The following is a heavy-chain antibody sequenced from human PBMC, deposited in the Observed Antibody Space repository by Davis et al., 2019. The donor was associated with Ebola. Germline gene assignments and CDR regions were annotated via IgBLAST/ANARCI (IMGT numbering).Heavy chain of an antibody. V-gene: IGHV3-21*01. CDR2: ISSSSSYI. Sequence: GESLKISCAASGFTFSSYSMNWVRQAPGKGLEWVSSISSSSSYIYYADSVKGRFTISRDNAKNSLYLQMNSLRAEDTAVYYCARDIVVVPAAIEDYYYYYMDVWGKGTTVTVSS. J-gene: IGHJ6*03. CDR1: GFTFSSYS. D-gene: IGHD2-2*02. CDR3: ARDIVVVPAAIEDYYYYYMDV.